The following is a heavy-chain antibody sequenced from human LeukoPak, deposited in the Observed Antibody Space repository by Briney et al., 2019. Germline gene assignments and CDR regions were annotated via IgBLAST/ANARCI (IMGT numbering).Heavy chain of an antibody. CDR2: ISYDGSNK. J-gene: IGHJ4*02. D-gene: IGHD3-10*01. CDR3: AREKELLFRGALDY. CDR1: GFTFSSYA. Sequence: GGSLRLSCAASGFTFSSYAMHWVRQAPGKGLEWVAVISYDGSNKYYADSVKGRFTISRDNSKNTLYLQMNSLRAEDTAVYYCAREKELLFRGALDYWGQGTLVTVSS. V-gene: IGHV3-30*04.